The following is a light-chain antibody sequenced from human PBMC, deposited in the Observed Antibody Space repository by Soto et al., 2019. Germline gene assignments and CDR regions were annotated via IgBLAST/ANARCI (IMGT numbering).Light chain of an antibody. V-gene: IGKV4-1*01. J-gene: IGKJ2*01. CDR3: QQYYSDPYT. CDR1: QSVLLSSNNKNY. Sequence: DIVMTQSPDSLAVSLGERATINCKSSQSVLLSSNNKNYIAWYQQKPRQPPKLLIYWASARESGVPDRISGSGSGTDFPLTISSLKAEDVAVYYCQQYYSDPYTYGQGTQVEI. CDR2: WAS.